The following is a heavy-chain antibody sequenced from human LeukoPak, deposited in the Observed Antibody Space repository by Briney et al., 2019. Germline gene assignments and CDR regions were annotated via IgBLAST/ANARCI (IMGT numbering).Heavy chain of an antibody. V-gene: IGHV4-38-2*02. J-gene: IGHJ4*02. CDR1: GYSISTLSN. CDR2: IYHGGST. D-gene: IGHD3-22*01. Sequence: SETLSLTCTVSGYSISTLSNWGWIRQSPGKGLEWVASIYHGGSTYYNPSLRGRVTISMDTSKNQISLTLTSVTAADTAVYYCAREKALMDHYDFSGYDWEYWGQGSLVIVSS. CDR3: AREKALMDHYDFSGYDWEY.